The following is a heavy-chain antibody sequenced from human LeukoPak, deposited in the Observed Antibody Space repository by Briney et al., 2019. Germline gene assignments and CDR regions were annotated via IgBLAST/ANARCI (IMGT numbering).Heavy chain of an antibody. V-gene: IGHV3-7*01. J-gene: IGHJ4*02. CDR1: GFTFCDYG. Sequence: GGSLRLSCVGSGFTFCDYGMSWVPEAPGKGLEWVANIKQDGSEKDYVDALKGRFTISRDNAKNSLYLQMNSLRAEDTAVYYCARWLELMRNFDWWGQGTLVTVSS. D-gene: IGHD5-24*01. CDR2: IKQDGSEK. CDR3: ARWLELMRNFDW.